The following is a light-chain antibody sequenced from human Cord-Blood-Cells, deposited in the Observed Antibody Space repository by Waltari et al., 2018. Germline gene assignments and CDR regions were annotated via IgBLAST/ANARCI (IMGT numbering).Light chain of an antibody. CDR2: GNN. CDR1: SLRSYY. J-gene: IGLJ2*01. Sequence: SSELTQDPAVSVALGQTVRSTCQGDSLRSYYASWYQQKPGQAPVLVIYGNNTRPSGIPDRFSGSSSGNTASLTITGAQAEDEADYYCNSRDSSGNHLGVFGGGTKLTVL. CDR3: NSRDSSGNHLGV. V-gene: IGLV3-19*01.